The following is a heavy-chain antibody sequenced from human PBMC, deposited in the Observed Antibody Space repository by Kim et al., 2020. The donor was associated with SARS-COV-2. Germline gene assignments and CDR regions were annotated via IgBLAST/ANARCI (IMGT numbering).Heavy chain of an antibody. V-gene: IGHV3-21*04. Sequence: GGSLRLSCAASGFTFSSYSMNWVRQAPGKGLEWVSSISSSSSYIYYADSVKGRFTISRDNAKNSLYLQMNSLRAEDTAVYYCAKGEYDSSGYFDYWGQGTLVTVSS. CDR3: AKGEYDSSGYFDY. CDR1: GFTFSSYS. J-gene: IGHJ4*02. D-gene: IGHD3-22*01. CDR2: ISSSSSYI.